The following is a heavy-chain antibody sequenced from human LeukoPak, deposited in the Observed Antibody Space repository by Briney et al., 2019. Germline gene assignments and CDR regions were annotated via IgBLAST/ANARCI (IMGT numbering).Heavy chain of an antibody. J-gene: IGHJ2*01. CDR1: GFTFSSYA. V-gene: IGHV3-64D*09. CDR3: VKDGTVTTSSGYFDL. D-gene: IGHD4-17*01. CDR2: ISSNGGST. Sequence: GGSLRLSCSASGFTFSSYAMHWVRQAPGKGLEYVSAISSNGGSTYYADSVKDRFTISRDNSKNTLYLQMSSLRAEDTAVYYCVKDGTVTTSSGYFDLWGRGTLGTVSS.